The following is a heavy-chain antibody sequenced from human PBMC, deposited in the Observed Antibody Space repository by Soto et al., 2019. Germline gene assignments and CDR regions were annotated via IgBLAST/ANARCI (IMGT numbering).Heavy chain of an antibody. Sequence: ASVKVSCKASGYTFTSYGISWVRQAPGQGLEWMGWISAYNGNTNYAQKLQGRVTMTTDTSTSTAYMELRSLRSDDTAVYYCARFFRFYDILTGYLVNAFDIWGQGTMVTVSS. CDR2: ISAYNGNT. CDR1: GYTFTSYG. J-gene: IGHJ3*02. V-gene: IGHV1-18*01. CDR3: ARFFRFYDILTGYLVNAFDI. D-gene: IGHD3-9*01.